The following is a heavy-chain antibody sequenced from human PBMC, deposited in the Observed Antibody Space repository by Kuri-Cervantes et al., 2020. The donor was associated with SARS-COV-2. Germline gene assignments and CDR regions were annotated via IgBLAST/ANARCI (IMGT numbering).Heavy chain of an antibody. CDR3: ARSYSSTWYLSHYYAMDV. Sequence: SVKVSCKVSGYTLTELSMHWVRQAPGKGLEWMGGIIPIFGTANYAQKFQGRVTITADKSTSTAYMELSSLRSEDTAVYYCARSYSSTWYLSHYYAMDVWGQGTTVTVSS. CDR2: IIPIFGTA. V-gene: IGHV1-69*06. J-gene: IGHJ6*02. D-gene: IGHD6-13*01. CDR1: GYTLTELS.